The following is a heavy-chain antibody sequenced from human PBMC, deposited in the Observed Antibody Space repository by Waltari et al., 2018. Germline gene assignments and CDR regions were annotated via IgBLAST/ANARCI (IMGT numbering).Heavy chain of an antibody. Sequence: QVQLVESWGGVVQPGGSLSLSCAASVVTFPNHGIHWVRQAPGKGLEWVTIISYDGSKQYYADSVKGRFTISRDNSKNTVFLQINSLKFEDTGVYFCAKEGATAGFFDNWGQGTLVTVSS. CDR1: VVTFPNHG. D-gene: IGHD6-13*01. CDR2: ISYDGSKQ. J-gene: IGHJ4*02. V-gene: IGHV3-30*18. CDR3: AKEGATAGFFDN.